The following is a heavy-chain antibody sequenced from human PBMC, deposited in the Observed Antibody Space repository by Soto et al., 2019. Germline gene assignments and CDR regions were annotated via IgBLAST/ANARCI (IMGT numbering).Heavy chain of an antibody. J-gene: IGHJ6*02. D-gene: IGHD2-2*01. CDR2: IKQDGSEK. CDR3: ARARDIVVVPAAIHHYYYYGMDV. CDR1: GFTFSSYW. Sequence: GGSLRLSCAASGFTFSSYWMSWVRQAPGKGLEWVANIKQDGSEKYYVDSVKGRFTISRDNAKNSLYLQMNSLRAEDTAVYYCARARDIVVVPAAIHHYYYYGMDVWGQGTTVTVSS. V-gene: IGHV3-7*05.